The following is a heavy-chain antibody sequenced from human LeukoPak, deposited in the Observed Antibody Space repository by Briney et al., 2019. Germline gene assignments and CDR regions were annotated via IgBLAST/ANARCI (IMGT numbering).Heavy chain of an antibody. D-gene: IGHD3-3*01. Sequence: QPGRSLRLSCAASGFTFSSYGMHWVRQAPGKGLEWVAVIWYDGSNKYYADSVKGRFTISRDNSKNTLYLQMNSLRAEDTGVYYCARDGPDYDFWSGPAAALFDYWGQGTLVTVSS. V-gene: IGHV3-33*01. J-gene: IGHJ4*02. CDR3: ARDGPDYDFWSGPAAALFDY. CDR1: GFTFSSYG. CDR2: IWYDGSNK.